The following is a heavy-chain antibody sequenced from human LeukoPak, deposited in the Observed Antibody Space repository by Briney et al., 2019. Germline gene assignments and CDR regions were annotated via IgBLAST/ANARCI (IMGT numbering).Heavy chain of an antibody. CDR1: VFTLCNYW. D-gene: IGHD3-22*01. V-gene: IGHV3-74*03. J-gene: IGHJ4*02. CDR3: AREGYYDSSGQIDY. CDR2: INSDGSGT. Sequence: GGSLRLSCAACVFTLCNYWMHGVRQARGEGLVWVSHINSDGSGTTYADSVKGRFTISRDNAKNTLYLQMNSLRAVDTAVYYCAREGYYDSSGQIDYWGQGTLVTVSS.